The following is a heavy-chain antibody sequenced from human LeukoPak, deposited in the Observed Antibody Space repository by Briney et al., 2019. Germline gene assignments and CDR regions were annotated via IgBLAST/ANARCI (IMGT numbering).Heavy chain of an antibody. V-gene: IGHV4-34*01. CDR2: INHRGTT. CDR1: GDPFSGYY. CDR3: ARSWAGMYYPFNYFDF. Sequence: KASETLSLTCAVYGDPFSGYYWRWIRQPPAKGLEGIAEINHRGTTNHHPSLQHRVNISANTPKNQFSLHLDSVTAADTAVYYCARSWAGMYYPFNYFDFWGQGTLVTVSS. D-gene: IGHD1-26*01. J-gene: IGHJ4*02.